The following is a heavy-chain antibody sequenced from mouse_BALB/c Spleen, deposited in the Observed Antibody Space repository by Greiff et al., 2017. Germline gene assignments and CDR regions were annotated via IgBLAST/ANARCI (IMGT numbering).Heavy chain of an antibody. CDR1: GFTFSDYY. Sequence: EVKLVESGGGLVKPGGSLKLSCAASGFTFSDYYMYWVRQTPEKRLEWVATISDGGSYTYYPDSVKGRFTISRDNAKNNLYLQMSSLKSEDTAMYYCARDEGHYYGSFAYWGQGTLVTVSA. CDR3: ARDEGHYYGSFAY. V-gene: IGHV5-4*02. D-gene: IGHD1-1*01. CDR2: ISDGGSYT. J-gene: IGHJ3*01.